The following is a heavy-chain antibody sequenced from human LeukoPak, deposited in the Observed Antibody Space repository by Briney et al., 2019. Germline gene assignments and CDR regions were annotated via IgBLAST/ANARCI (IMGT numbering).Heavy chain of an antibody. J-gene: IGHJ4*02. CDR2: IRKDGSQK. CDR3: TRVSGGYDVSDY. V-gene: IGHV3-7*03. CDR1: GFTFSSYW. D-gene: IGHD3-3*01. Sequence: GGSLRLSCAASGFTFSSYWMSWVRQAPGKGLEWVANIRKDGSQKYYVDSVEGRFTISRDNAKNSLYLQMNTLRADDTAVYYCTRVSGGYDVSDYRGQGTLVTVSS.